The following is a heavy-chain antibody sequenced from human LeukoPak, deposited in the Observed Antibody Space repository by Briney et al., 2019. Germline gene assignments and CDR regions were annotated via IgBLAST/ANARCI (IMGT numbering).Heavy chain of an antibody. V-gene: IGHV1-18*01. J-gene: IGHJ4*02. D-gene: IGHD2-2*01. Sequence: GASVKVSCKASGYTFTSYGISWVRQAPGQGLEWMGWISAYNGNTNYAQKLQGRVTMTTDTSTSTAYMELRSLRSDDTAVYYCASREGGCSSTSCYFPFDYWGQGTLVTVSS. CDR2: ISAYNGNT. CDR3: ASREGGCSSTSCYFPFDY. CDR1: GYTFTSYG.